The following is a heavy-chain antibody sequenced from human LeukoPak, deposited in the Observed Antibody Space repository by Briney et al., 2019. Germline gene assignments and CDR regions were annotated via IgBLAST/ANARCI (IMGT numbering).Heavy chain of an antibody. D-gene: IGHD3-22*01. CDR3: ARDRAPHYYDSSGYLDY. V-gene: IGHV4-39*07. CDR1: GGSISSSSYY. J-gene: IGHJ4*02. CDR2: IYYSGST. Sequence: SETLSLTCTVSGGSISSSSYYWGWIRQPPGKGLEWIGSIYYSGSTYHNPSLKSRVTISVDTSKNQFSLKLSSVTAADTAVYYCARDRAPHYYDSSGYLDYWGQGTLVTVSS.